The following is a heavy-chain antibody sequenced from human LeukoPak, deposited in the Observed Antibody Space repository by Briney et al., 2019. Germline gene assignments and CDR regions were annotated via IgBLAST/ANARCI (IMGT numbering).Heavy chain of an antibody. CDR1: GGSLSGNC. V-gene: IGHV4-59*06. J-gene: IGHJ2*01. Sequence: SETLSLTCAVYGGSLSGNCWSWIRQPPGKGLEWIGYIYYSGSTYYNPSLKSRVTISVDTSKNQFSLKLSSVTAADTAVYYCETMVNWYFDLWGRGTLVTVSS. CDR3: ETMVNWYFDL. D-gene: IGHD4/OR15-4a*01. CDR2: IYYSGST.